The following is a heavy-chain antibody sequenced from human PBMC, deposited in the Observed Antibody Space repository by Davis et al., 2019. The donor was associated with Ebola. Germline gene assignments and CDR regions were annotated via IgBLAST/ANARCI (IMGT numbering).Heavy chain of an antibody. Sequence: MPSETLSLTCAVYSGSFSAYYWSWIRQPPGKGLEWIGEINHSGSTKYNPSLKSRVTVLVDTSKNQFSLKLSSVTAADTAVYYCARDEGYSYGLGHWGQGTPVTVSS. J-gene: IGHJ4*02. CDR2: INHSGST. CDR1: SGSFSAYY. CDR3: ARDEGYSYGLGH. D-gene: IGHD5-18*01. V-gene: IGHV4-34*01.